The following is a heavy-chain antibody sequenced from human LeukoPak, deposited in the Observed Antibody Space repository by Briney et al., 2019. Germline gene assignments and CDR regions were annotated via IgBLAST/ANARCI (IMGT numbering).Heavy chain of an antibody. J-gene: IGHJ4*02. CDR3: AKDQVSSDSWWVDF. D-gene: IGHD5/OR15-5a*01. CDR2: ISGSGGST. Sequence: GGSLRLSCAASRFTFSNYAMSWVRQAPGKGLEWVSAISGSGGSTYYADSVKGRFTISSDNSKNTLYLQMNSLRDGDTAVYYCAKDQVSSDSWWVDFWGQGTLVTVSS. CDR1: RFTFSNYA. V-gene: IGHV3-23*01.